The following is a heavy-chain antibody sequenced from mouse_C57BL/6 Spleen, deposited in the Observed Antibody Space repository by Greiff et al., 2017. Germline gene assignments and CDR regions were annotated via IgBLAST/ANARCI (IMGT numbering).Heavy chain of an antibody. CDR2: IDPEDGET. J-gene: IGHJ4*01. Sequence: EVKLMESGAELVKPGASVKLSCTASGFNIKDYYMHWVKQRTEQGLEWIGRIDPEDGETKYAKKFQGKATITADTSSNTAYLQLSSLTSEDTAVYCCARGDYGSGAMDDWGQGTSVTVSS. CDR1: GFNIKDYY. CDR3: ARGDYGSGAMDD. D-gene: IGHD1-2*01. V-gene: IGHV14-2*01.